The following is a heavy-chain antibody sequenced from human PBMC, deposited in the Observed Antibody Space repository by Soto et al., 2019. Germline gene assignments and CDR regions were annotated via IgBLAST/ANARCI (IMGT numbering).Heavy chain of an antibody. Sequence: EVQLVESGGGLIQPGGSLRLSCAVSGFTVSNNYMSWVRQAPGKGLEGVSVIYSGGYTAYGDSVKGRFTISRDNSKNTLYFQKMGRRADVLAVCSGGATPGGGGYWGQGTLVTVSS. D-gene: IGHD5-12*01. J-gene: IGHJ4*02. CDR1: GFTVSNNY. CDR3: GATPGGGGY. CDR2: IYSGGYT. V-gene: IGHV3-53*01.